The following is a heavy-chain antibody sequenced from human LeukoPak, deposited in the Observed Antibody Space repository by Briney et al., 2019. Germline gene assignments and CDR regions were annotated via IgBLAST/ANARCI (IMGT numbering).Heavy chain of an antibody. CDR3: AREGLDRSSGYYFIDY. Sequence: SETLSLTCTVSGGSISSYYWSWIRQPPGKGLEWIGYIYYSGSTNYNPSLKSRVTISVDTFKNQFSLKLSSVTAADTAVYYCAREGLDRSSGYYFIDYWGQGTLVTVSS. D-gene: IGHD3-22*01. V-gene: IGHV4-59*01. CDR2: IYYSGST. J-gene: IGHJ4*02. CDR1: GGSISSYY.